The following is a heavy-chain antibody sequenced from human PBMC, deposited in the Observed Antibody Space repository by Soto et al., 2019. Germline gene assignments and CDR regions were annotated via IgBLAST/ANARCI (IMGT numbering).Heavy chain of an antibody. CDR1: GDSVSGNSAA. CDR3: EREFPYYESSARQFDY. CDR2: TYYRSKWYN. J-gene: IGHJ4*02. D-gene: IGHD3-16*01. V-gene: IGHV6-1*01. Sequence: SQTLSLTCAISGDSVSGNSAAWNWIRQSPSRGLEWLGRTYYRSKWYNDYSVSVKSRITVTPDTSKNQFSLHLKSVTPEDTAVYYCEREFPYYESSARQFDYWGQGAVV.